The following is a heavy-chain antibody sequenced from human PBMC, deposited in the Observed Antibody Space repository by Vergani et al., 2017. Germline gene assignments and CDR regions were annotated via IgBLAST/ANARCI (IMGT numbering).Heavy chain of an antibody. J-gene: IGHJ5*02. CDR2: IIPILDIA. Sequence: QVQLVQSGAEVKKPGSSVKVSCKASGGTFSSYTINWVRQAPGQGLEWMGRIIPILDIANYAQKFQGRVTITADKSTSTAYMELTSLRSEDTAVYYCARSLFYGDTMGGWFDPGGQGTLVTVSS. D-gene: IGHD4-17*01. CDR1: GGTFSSYT. V-gene: IGHV1-69*02. CDR3: ARSLFYGDTMGGWFDP.